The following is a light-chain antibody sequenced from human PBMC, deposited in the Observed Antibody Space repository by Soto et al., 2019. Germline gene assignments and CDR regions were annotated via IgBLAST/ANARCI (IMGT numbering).Light chain of an antibody. CDR1: SSDVGGYNY. CDR2: EVT. J-gene: IGLJ2*01. Sequence: QSALTQPASVSGSPGQSITISCTGTSSDVGGYNYVSWYQQHPGKAPKLMIYEVTNRPSGVSNRFSGSKSVNTASLTISGLQAEEEADYYCSSYTSSSTVVFGGGTKLTVL. CDR3: SSYTSSSTVV. V-gene: IGLV2-14*01.